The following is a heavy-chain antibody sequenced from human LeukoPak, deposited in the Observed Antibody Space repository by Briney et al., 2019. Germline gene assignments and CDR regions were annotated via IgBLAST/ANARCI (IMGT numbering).Heavy chain of an antibody. D-gene: IGHD6-13*01. V-gene: IGHV4-34*01. Sequence: PSGTLSLTCAVSGGSISGYNWSWIRQPPGKGLEWVWEINHSGSTNYNPSPKSRVTISVDTSKNQISLKLSSVTAADTGVYYCARVRQLVRLNWFDPWGQGTLVTVSS. CDR3: ARVRQLVRLNWFDP. J-gene: IGHJ5*02. CDR1: GGSISGYN. CDR2: INHSGST.